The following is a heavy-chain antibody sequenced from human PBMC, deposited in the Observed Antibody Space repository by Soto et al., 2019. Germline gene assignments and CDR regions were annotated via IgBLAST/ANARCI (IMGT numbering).Heavy chain of an antibody. CDR3: ARVVHVAVAASSH. J-gene: IGHJ4*02. D-gene: IGHD6-13*01. Sequence: EVQLVESGGGLVKPGGSLRLSCAASGFTFSSYSMNWVRQAPGKGLEWVSSIRSSSSYIYYADSVKGRFTISRDNAKNSLYLQMNSLRAEDTAVYYCARVVHVAVAASSHWGQGTLVTVSS. CDR2: IRSSSSYI. CDR1: GFTFSSYS. V-gene: IGHV3-21*01.